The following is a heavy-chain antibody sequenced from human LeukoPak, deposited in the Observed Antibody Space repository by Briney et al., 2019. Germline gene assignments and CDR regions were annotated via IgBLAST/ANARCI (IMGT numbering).Heavy chain of an antibody. CDR3: AREKDDYGDYRRFDC. D-gene: IGHD4-17*01. V-gene: IGHV1-2*06. CDR1: GYTFTGYY. J-gene: IGHJ4*02. CDR2: INPNSGGT. Sequence: ASVKVSCKASGYTFTGYYMHWVRQAPGQGLEWMGRINPNSGGTNYAQKFQGRVTMTRDTSISTAYMELSRLRSDDTAVYYCAREKDDYGDYRRFDCWGQGTLVTVSS.